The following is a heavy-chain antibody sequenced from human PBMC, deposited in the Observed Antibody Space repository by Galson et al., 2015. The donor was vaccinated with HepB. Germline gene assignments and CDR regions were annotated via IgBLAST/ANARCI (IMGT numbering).Heavy chain of an antibody. CDR1: GFTFSTYT. V-gene: IGHV3-21*01. CDR3: ARGVFLERDPGRYYGMDV. D-gene: IGHD1-1*01. Sequence: LRLSCAASGFTFSTYTMNWVRQAPGKGLEWVSSISISSSYIFYPDSVKGRFTISRDDAKNSLYLQINSLRAEDTAVYYCARGVFLERDPGRYYGMDVWGQGTTVTVSS. J-gene: IGHJ6*02. CDR2: ISISSSYI.